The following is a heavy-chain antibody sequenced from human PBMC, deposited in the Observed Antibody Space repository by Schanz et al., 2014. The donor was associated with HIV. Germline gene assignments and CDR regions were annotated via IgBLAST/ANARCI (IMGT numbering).Heavy chain of an antibody. CDR3: ARQGLRFSLWLDY. D-gene: IGHD4-17*01. V-gene: IGHV3-7*01. CDR1: GFTFKTYW. Sequence: EVQLVESGGGLVQPGGSLRLSCAASGFTFKTYWMSWVRQAPGKGLEWLANIKLDGSEKYYVDSVKGRFTNSRDNTKNSLYLQMNNLRAEDTAVYGCARQGLRFSLWLDYWGQGTPVTVS. J-gene: IGHJ4*02. CDR2: IKLDGSEK.